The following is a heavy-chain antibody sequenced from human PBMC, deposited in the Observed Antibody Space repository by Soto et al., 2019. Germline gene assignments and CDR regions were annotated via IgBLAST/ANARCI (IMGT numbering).Heavy chain of an antibody. J-gene: IGHJ6*02. D-gene: IGHD3-3*01. CDR3: TREHVLRVLEWFHATTGVYGMDV. Sequence: EVQLVESGGGLVQPGGSLRLSCAASGFTFSSYEMNWVRQAPGKGLEWVSYISSSGRTIYYADSVKGRFTISRDNTKNSLYLQMSSLRAEDTAVYYCTREHVLRVLEWFHATTGVYGMDVWGHGTTVTVSS. V-gene: IGHV3-48*03. CDR2: ISSSGRTI. CDR1: GFTFSSYE.